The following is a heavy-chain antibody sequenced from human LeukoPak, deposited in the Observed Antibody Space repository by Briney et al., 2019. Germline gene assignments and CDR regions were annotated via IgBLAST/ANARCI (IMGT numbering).Heavy chain of an antibody. CDR2: INHSGST. CDR1: GGPFSGYF. V-gene: IGHV4-34*01. CDR3: ARECSTIFGVVMGHYYYYMDV. D-gene: IGHD3-3*01. Sequence: SETLSLTCAVSGGPFSGYFWSWIRQSPGKGLEWIGEINHSGSTNYNPSLKSRVTISVDTSKNQFSLKLSSVTAADTAVYYCARECSTIFGVVMGHYYYYMDVWGKGTTVTVSS. J-gene: IGHJ6*03.